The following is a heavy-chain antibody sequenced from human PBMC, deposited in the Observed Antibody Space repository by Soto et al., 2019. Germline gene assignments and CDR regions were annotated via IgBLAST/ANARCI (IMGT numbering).Heavy chain of an antibody. V-gene: IGHV1-18*01. J-gene: IGHJ5*02. CDR3: ARVAYDRGEGP. Sequence: ASVKVSCKASGYTFTDYGVSWVRQAPGQGLEWMGWISAYNGNTNYAQKLQGRVTMTTDASASTAYMELRSLRSDDTAVYYCARVAYDRGEGPWGQGTLVTVS. D-gene: IGHD3-22*01. CDR2: ISAYNGNT. CDR1: GYTFTDYG.